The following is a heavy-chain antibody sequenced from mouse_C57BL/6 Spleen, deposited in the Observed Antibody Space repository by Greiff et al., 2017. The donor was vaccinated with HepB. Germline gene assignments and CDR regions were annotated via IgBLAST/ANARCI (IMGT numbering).Heavy chain of an antibody. J-gene: IGHJ2*01. V-gene: IGHV6-6*01. CDR3: TRPGRLRGYFDY. CDR1: GFTFSDAW. CDR2: IRNKANNHAT. D-gene: IGHD2-2*01. Sequence: EVQLVESGGGLVQPGGSMKLSCAASGFTFSDAWMDWVRQSPEKGLEWVAEIRNKANNHATYYAESVKGRFTISRDDSKSIVYLQMNSLRAEDTGIYYCTRPGRLRGYFDYWGQGTTLTVSS.